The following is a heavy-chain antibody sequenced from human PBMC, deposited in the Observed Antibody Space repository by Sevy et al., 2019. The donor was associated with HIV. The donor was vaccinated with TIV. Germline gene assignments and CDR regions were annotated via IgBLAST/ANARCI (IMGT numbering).Heavy chain of an antibody. CDR2: INSHGTIT. D-gene: IGHD3-3*01. CDR1: GFTFSSHW. CDR3: ARGQLRQSLEWPSYGLDV. Sequence: GGSLRLSCAVSGFTFSSHWMFWVRQAPGKGLVWVSHINSHGTITNYADSVKGRFAISRDNTKNTIYLQMNSLRAEDTAVYYCARGQLRQSLEWPSYGLDVWGQGTTVTVSS. J-gene: IGHJ6*02. V-gene: IGHV3-74*01.